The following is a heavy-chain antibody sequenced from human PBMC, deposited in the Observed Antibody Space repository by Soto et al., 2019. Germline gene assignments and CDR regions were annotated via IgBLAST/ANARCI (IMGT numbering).Heavy chain of an antibody. CDR1: GGSISSYY. V-gene: IGHV4-59*08. J-gene: IGHJ4*02. D-gene: IGHD3-3*01. Sequence: PSETLSLTCTVSGGSISSYYWSWIRQPPGKGLEWIGYIYYSGSTNYNPSLKSRVTISVDTSKNQFSLKLSSVTAADTAVYYCARHESMGVEDFWNFDYWGQGTLVPVSS. CDR3: ARHESMGVEDFWNFDY. CDR2: IYYSGST.